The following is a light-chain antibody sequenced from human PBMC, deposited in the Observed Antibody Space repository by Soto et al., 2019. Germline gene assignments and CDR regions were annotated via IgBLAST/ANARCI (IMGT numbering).Light chain of an antibody. Sequence: QSVLTQPPSASGTPGQRVTISCSGSSSNIGSNTVNWYQQLPGTAPKLLIYSNSQRPSGVPDRYSGSKSGTSASLAISGLQSEDEADYYCAAWDDSLHGVFGGGTNLTVL. V-gene: IGLV1-44*01. CDR2: SNS. J-gene: IGLJ2*01. CDR1: SSNIGSNT. CDR3: AAWDDSLHGV.